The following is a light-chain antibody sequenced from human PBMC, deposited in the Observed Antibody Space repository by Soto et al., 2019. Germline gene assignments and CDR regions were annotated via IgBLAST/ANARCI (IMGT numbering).Light chain of an antibody. CDR3: QQYKNWPPLT. V-gene: IGKV3-15*01. Sequence: EIVMTQSPATLSVSPGERATLSCRASQSVSYNLAWYQQKPGQGPRLLIYGAFTRATGIPARFSGSGSGTEFTLTISSVQSEDFGVYYCQQYKNWPPLTFGGGTKVEIK. CDR2: GAF. CDR1: QSVSYN. J-gene: IGKJ4*01.